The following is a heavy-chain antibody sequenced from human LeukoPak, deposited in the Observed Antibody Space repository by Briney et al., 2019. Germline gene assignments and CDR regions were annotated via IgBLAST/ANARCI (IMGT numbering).Heavy chain of an antibody. CDR2: ISGYDGNT. Sequence: GASVKVSCKASGYTFTSFGFSWVRQAPGQGLEWMGWISGYDGNTYYAQQLQGRVTMTTDTSTGTGYMELRRLRSDDTAVYYCARDGYGDHRGYFDYWGQGTLVTVSS. CDR3: ARDGYGDHRGYFDY. CDR1: GYTFTSFG. J-gene: IGHJ4*02. V-gene: IGHV1-18*01. D-gene: IGHD4-17*01.